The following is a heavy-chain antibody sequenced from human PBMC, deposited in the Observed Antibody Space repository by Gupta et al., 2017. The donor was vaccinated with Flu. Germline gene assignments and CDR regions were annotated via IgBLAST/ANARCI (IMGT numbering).Heavy chain of an antibody. V-gene: IGHV3-73*02. CDR1: GFTFSGSA. J-gene: IGHJ4*02. Sequence: EVQLVESGGGLVQPGGSLKLSCAASGFTFSGSAMHWVRQASGKGLEWVGRIRSKANSYATAYAASVKGRFTISRDDSKNTAYLQMNSLKTEDTAVYYCTRLPSGCTNGVCYRNDYWGQGTLVTVSS. D-gene: IGHD2-8*01. CDR3: TRLPSGCTNGVCYRNDY. CDR2: IRSKANSYAT.